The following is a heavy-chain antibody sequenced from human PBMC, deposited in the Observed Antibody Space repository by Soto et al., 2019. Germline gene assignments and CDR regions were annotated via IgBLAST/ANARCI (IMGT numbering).Heavy chain of an antibody. CDR2: IYYSGST. Sequence: QVQLQESGPGLVKPSETLSLTCTVSGVSISSYYWSWIRQPPGKGLEWIGYIYYSGSTNYNPSHNSRDTISVETSKNEFSLQLSSVTSADTAVYYCARLNPPGSSSLYPAWYFDLWGRGTLVTVAS. CDR1: GVSISSYY. D-gene: IGHD6-13*01. J-gene: IGHJ2*01. V-gene: IGHV4-59*08. CDR3: ARLNPPGSSSLYPAWYFDL.